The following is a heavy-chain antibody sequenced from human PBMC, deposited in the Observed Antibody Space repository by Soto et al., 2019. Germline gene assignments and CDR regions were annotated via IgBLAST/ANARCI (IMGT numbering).Heavy chain of an antibody. CDR1: GFTFSSFA. CDR2: ISGSGDDT. V-gene: IGHV3-23*01. Sequence: GGSLRLSCAASGFTFSSFALSWVRQAPGKGLEWVSAISGSGDDTDYADSVKGRFTISRDNSKNTLYLQMNSLRAEDTAVYYCAGPGYSSQDYWGQGALVTVSS. D-gene: IGHD5-18*01. CDR3: AGPGYSSQDY. J-gene: IGHJ4*02.